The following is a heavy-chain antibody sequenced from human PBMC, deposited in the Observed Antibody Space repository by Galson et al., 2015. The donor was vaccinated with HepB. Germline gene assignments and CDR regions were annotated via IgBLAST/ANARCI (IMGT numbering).Heavy chain of an antibody. CDR2: ITGNGRST. Sequence: SLRLSCAVSGFTFKNYALSWVRQAPGRGLEWVSHITGNGRSTYYAESVKGRFVISRDNSNNTLYLQMNSLRAEDTAVYYCARKELGRTWFDPWGQGTLVTVSS. J-gene: IGHJ5*02. CDR3: ARKELGRTWFDP. D-gene: IGHD1-26*01. V-gene: IGHV3-23*01. CDR1: GFTFKNYA.